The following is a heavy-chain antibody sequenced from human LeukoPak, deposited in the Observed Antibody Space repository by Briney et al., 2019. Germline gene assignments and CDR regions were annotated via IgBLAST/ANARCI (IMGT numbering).Heavy chain of an antibody. CDR2: INSDGSST. D-gene: IGHD1-26*01. CDR3: ASGVGATKRDLDP. V-gene: IGHV3-74*01. J-gene: IGHJ5*02. CDR1: GFTFSSYW. Sequence: GGSLRLSCAASGFTFSSYWMHWVRQVPGKGLVWVSRINSDGSSTSYADPVKGRFTISRDNAKNTLYLQMNSLRAEDTAVYYCASGVGATKRDLDPWGQGTQVTVSS.